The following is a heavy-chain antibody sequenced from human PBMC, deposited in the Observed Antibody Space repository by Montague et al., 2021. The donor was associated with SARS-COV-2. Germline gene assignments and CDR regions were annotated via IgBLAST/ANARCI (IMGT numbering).Heavy chain of an antibody. CDR3: QTAGYCAGNGCPSRYYYYDMDV. CDR2: SHHSRET. J-gene: IGHJ6*02. Sequence: SETLSLTCTVSGDSISTDNWWSWVRQAPGKVLELLENSHHSRETYNNSPLKSRVTISVNKSKNQFSLKLSSVTAADTAIYYCQTAGYCAGNGCPSRYYYYDMDVWGQGTTVTVSS. CDR1: GDSISTDNW. V-gene: IGHV4-4*02. D-gene: IGHD2-8*02.